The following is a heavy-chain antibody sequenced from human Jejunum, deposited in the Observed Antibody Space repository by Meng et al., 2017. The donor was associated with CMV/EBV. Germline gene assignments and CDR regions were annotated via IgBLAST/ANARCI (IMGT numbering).Heavy chain of an antibody. Sequence: GFSFGSYWMALVRQAPGKGLEWVASMKEDGSEIHYLDSVKGRFTISRDNAKNSLYLQMNTLRVEDTALYYCARGEYELLFGAFDVWGQGTMVTVSS. CDR1: GFSFGSYW. V-gene: IGHV3-7*01. CDR2: MKEDGSEI. J-gene: IGHJ3*01. CDR3: ARGEYELLFGAFDV. D-gene: IGHD3-10*01.